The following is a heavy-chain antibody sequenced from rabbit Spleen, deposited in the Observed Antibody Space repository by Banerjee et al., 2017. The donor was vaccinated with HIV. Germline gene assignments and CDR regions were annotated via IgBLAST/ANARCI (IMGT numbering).Heavy chain of an antibody. CDR2: IDSGSSGDT. Sequence: QEQLEESGGDLVKPEGSLTLTCTASGFSFSYSYWICWVRQAPGKGLEWIACIDSGSSGDTYYASWAKGRFTISKTSSTTVTLQMTSLTAADTATYFCARETSSGWGIVSFYFSLWGPGTLVTVS. CDR1: GFSFSYSYW. V-gene: IGHV1S45*01. J-gene: IGHJ4*01. D-gene: IGHD4-1*01. CDR3: ARETSSGWGIVSFYFSL.